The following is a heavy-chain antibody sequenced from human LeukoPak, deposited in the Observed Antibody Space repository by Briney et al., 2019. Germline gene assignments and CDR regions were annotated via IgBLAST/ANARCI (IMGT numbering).Heavy chain of an antibody. D-gene: IGHD4-17*01. V-gene: IGHV3-11*06. CDR3: ARDLYGDYGSY. Sequence: GGSLRLSCAASGFTFSVYYMSWIRQAPGKGLEWVSYISSSSSYTNYADSVKGRFTISRDNAKNSLYLQMNSLRAEDTAVYYCARDLYGDYGSYWGQGTLVTVSS. CDR2: ISSSSSYT. J-gene: IGHJ4*02. CDR1: GFTFSVYY.